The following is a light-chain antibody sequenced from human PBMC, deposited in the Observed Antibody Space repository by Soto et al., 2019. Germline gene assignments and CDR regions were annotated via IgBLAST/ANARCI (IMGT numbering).Light chain of an antibody. CDR2: ETS. J-gene: IGKJ5*01. CDR1: QSVSNY. V-gene: IGKV3-15*01. CDR3: QQYNNWPFT. Sequence: EIVLTQSPATLSLSPGARATLSCRASQSVSNYLSWYQQKPGLAPRLLMYETSRRATGIPARFSGSGSGTEVALTISSLQSEDFAVYYCQQYNNWPFTFGQGTRLEI.